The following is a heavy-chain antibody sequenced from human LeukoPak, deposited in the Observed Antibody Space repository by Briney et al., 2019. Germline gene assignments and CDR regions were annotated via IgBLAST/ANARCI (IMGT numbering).Heavy chain of an antibody. CDR1: GFSISSYY. V-gene: IGHV3-74*01. CDR2: IATEDSSA. J-gene: IGHJ4*02. D-gene: IGHD3-10*01. Sequence: GGSLRLSCAASGFSISSYYMMWVRQAPGKGLVWVSHIATEDSSATYADSVKGRFTISRDNAKNTLYLQMNSLKDEDTAVYYCGINHQGIAYWGQGVLVTVSS. CDR3: GINHQGIAY.